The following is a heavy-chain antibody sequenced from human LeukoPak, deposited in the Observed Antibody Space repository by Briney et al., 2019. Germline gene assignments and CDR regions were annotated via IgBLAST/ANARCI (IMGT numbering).Heavy chain of an antibody. CDR1: GGTFSSYA. J-gene: IGHJ4*02. D-gene: IGHD1-26*01. CDR3: ARADGIVGATTFPG. Sequence: ASVKVSCKASGGTFSSYAISWVRQAPGQGLEWMGGIIPIFGTANYAQKFQGRVTITADKSTSTAYMELSSLRSEDTAVYYCARADGIVGATTFPGWGQGTLVTVSS. V-gene: IGHV1-69*06. CDR2: IIPIFGTA.